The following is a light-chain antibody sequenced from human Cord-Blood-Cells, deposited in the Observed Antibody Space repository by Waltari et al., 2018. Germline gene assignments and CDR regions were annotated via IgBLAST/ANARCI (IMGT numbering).Light chain of an antibody. V-gene: IGLV2-14*03. Sequence: QSALTQPASVSGSPGQSITISCTGTSSDVGGYNDFSWYQQHPGKAPKLIIYDVSTRPSGVSNRFSGSKSGNTASLTISGLQAEDEADYYCSSYTSSSTYVFGTGTKVTVL. CDR3: SSYTSSSTYV. CDR2: DVS. J-gene: IGLJ1*01. CDR1: SSDVGGYND.